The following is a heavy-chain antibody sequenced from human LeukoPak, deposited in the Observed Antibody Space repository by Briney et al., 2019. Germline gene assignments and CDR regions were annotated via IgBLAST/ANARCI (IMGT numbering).Heavy chain of an antibody. Sequence: PSETLSLTCTVSSGSISSSSYYWCWIRQPPGKGQEWIGSIYYSGSTYYNPSLKSRVTICVDTSKNQFSLKLSSVTAADTAVYYCARLGYCSGGNCYYFDYWGQGTLVTVSS. CDR3: ARLGYCSGGNCYYFDY. J-gene: IGHJ4*02. D-gene: IGHD2-15*01. V-gene: IGHV4-39*01. CDR1: SGSISSSSYY. CDR2: IYYSGST.